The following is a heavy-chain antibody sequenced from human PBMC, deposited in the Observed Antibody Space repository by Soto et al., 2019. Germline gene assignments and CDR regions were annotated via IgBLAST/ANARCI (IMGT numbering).Heavy chain of an antibody. D-gene: IGHD4-17*01. CDR3: ARDRVTITGNYYYYDMDV. Sequence: PGGSMRISCAASGVTFSIYGMHGVRQAQGKGLEWVAVIWYDGSNKYYADSVKGRFTISRDNSKNTLYLQMNSLRAEDTAVYYCARDRVTITGNYYYYDMDVWGKGTTVTVSS. CDR2: IWYDGSNK. V-gene: IGHV3-33*01. CDR1: GVTFSIYG. J-gene: IGHJ6*03.